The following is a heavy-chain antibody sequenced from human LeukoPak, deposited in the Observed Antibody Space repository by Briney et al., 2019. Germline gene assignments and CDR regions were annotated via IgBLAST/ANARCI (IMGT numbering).Heavy chain of an antibody. D-gene: IGHD3-22*01. CDR3: ARDSGSSGYYYYGY. J-gene: IGHJ4*02. CDR2: INHSGST. Sequence: TTSETLSLTCAVYGGSFSGYYWSWIRQPPGKGLEWIGEINHSGSTNYNPSLKSRVTISVDTSKNQFSLKLSSVTAADTAVYYCARDSGSSGYYYYGYWGQGTLVTVSS. CDR1: GGSFSGYY. V-gene: IGHV4-34*01.